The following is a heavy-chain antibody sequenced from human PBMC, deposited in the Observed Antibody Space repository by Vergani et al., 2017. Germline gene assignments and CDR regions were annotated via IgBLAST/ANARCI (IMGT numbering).Heavy chain of an antibody. CDR2: IYYSGST. Sequence: QVQLQESGPGLVKPSETLSLTCTVSGGSISSYYWSWIRQPPGKGLEWIGYIYYSGSTNSNPSLKSRGTISVDTSKNQFSLKLSSVTAADTAVYYCARGDLGITGTLRAFDIWGQGTMVTVSS. V-gene: IGHV4-59*01. CDR3: ARGDLGITGTLRAFDI. J-gene: IGHJ3*02. D-gene: IGHD1-20*01. CDR1: GGSISSYY.